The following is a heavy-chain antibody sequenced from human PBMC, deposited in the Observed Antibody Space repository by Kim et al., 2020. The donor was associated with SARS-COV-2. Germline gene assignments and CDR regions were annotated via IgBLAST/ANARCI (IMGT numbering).Heavy chain of an antibody. V-gene: IGHV3-48*02. CDR3: ARGQHYDFWSGYYNVYYYYGMDV. D-gene: IGHD3-3*01. CDR1: GFTFSSYS. J-gene: IGHJ6*02. Sequence: GGSLRLSCAASGFTFSSYSMNWVRQAPGKGLEWVSYISSSSSTIYYADSVKGRFTISRDNAKNSLYLQMNSLRDEDTAVYYCARGQHYDFWSGYYNVYYYYGMDVWGQGTTVTVSS. CDR2: ISSSSSTI.